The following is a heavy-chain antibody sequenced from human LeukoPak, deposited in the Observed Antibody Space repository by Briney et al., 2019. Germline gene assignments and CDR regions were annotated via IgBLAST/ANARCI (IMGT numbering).Heavy chain of an antibody. D-gene: IGHD4-17*01. CDR1: GFTFDDYG. CDR3: AKGSYGDSPYWYFNL. Sequence: GGSLRLSCAASGFTFDDYGMSWVRQAPGKGLEWVSAISGSGGSTYYADSVKGRFTISRDNSKNTLYLQMNSLRAEDTAVYYCAKGSYGDSPYWYFNLWGRGTLVTVSS. J-gene: IGHJ2*01. CDR2: ISGSGGST. V-gene: IGHV3-23*01.